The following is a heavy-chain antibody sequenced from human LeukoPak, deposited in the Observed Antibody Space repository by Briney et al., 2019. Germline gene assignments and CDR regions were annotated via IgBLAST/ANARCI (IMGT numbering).Heavy chain of an antibody. J-gene: IGHJ5*02. D-gene: IGHD3-16*02. CDR3: ARGYDYVWGSYRSNWFDP. V-gene: IGHV1-8*01. Sequence: ASVKVSCKASGYTFTSYDINWVRQATGQGLEWMGWMNPNSGNTGYAQKFQGRVTMTRNTSISTAYMELSSLRSEDTAVYYCARGYDYVWGSYRSNWFDPWGQGTLVTVSS. CDR1: GYTFTSYD. CDR2: MNPNSGNT.